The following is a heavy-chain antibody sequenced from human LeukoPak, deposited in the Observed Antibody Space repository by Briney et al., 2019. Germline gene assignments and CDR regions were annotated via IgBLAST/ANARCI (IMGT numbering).Heavy chain of an antibody. D-gene: IGHD3-9*01. CDR2: ISYDGSNK. CDR1: GFTFSSYA. CDR3: ARDYDILTGYYVFDY. Sequence: GGSLRLSCAASGFTFSSYAMHWVRQAPGKGLEWVAVISYDGSNKYYADSVKGRFTISRDNSKNTLYLQMNSLRAEDTAVYYCARDYDILTGYYVFDYWGQGTLVTVSS. J-gene: IGHJ4*02. V-gene: IGHV3-30-3*01.